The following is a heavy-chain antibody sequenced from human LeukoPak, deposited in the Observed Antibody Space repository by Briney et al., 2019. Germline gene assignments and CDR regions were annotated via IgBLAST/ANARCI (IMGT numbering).Heavy chain of an antibody. V-gene: IGHV3-11*04. CDR2: ISSSGSTI. CDR1: GFTFSDYN. D-gene: IGHD3-10*02. Sequence: GGSLRLSCAAPGFTFSDYNMRWIRQAPGKGLEWVSYISSSGSTIYYADSVKGRFTISRDNAKNSLYLQMNSLRAEDTAVYYCAELGITMIGGVWGKGTTVTISS. CDR3: AELGITMIGGV. J-gene: IGHJ6*04.